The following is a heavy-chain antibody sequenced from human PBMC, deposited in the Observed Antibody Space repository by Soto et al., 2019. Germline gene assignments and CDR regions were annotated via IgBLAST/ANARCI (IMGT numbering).Heavy chain of an antibody. D-gene: IGHD1-1*01. V-gene: IGHV3-33*01. J-gene: IGHJ6*01. CDR3: ARVVEPGPYYYYYYGMDV. Sequence: GGSLRLSCAASGFTFSSYGMHWVRQAPGKGLEWVAVIWYDGSNKYYTDSVKGRFTISRDNSKNTLYLQMNSLRAEDTAVYYCARVVEPGPYYYYYYGMDVWGQGTTVTVSS. CDR2: IWYDGSNK. CDR1: GFTFSSYG.